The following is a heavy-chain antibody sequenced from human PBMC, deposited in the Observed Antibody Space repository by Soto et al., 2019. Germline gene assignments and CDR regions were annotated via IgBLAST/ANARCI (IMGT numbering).Heavy chain of an antibody. CDR3: ARDQDSGAFTMTTPDY. V-gene: IGHV3-30-3*01. CDR1: GFTLSSYA. CDR2: ISYDGSNK. Sequence: GGSLRLSCVGSGFTLSSYAMHWVRQAPGKGLEWVAVISYDGSNKYYPDSVKGRFTISRDNSKNTLYLQMNSLRGEDTAVYYCARDQDSGAFTMTTPDYWGQGTRVTVSS. D-gene: IGHD3-10*01. J-gene: IGHJ4*02.